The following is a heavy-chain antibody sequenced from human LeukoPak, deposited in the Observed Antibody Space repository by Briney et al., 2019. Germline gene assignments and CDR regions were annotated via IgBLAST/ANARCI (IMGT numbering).Heavy chain of an antibody. Sequence: ASVTVSCKASGYTFTSYGISWVRQAPGQGLEWMGWISAYNGNTNYAQKLQGRVTMTTDTSTSTAYMELRSLRSDDTAVYYCARAPLYYDSSGYHFDYWGQGTLVTVSS. J-gene: IGHJ4*02. D-gene: IGHD3-22*01. CDR2: ISAYNGNT. V-gene: IGHV1-18*01. CDR3: ARAPLYYDSSGYHFDY. CDR1: GYTFTSYG.